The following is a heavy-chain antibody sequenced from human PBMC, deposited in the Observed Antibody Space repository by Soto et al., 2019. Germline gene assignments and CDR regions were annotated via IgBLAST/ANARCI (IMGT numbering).Heavy chain of an antibody. CDR2: ISSSSSYI. J-gene: IGHJ3*02. D-gene: IGHD3-22*01. Sequence: PGGSLRLSCAASGFTFRSYIMNWVRQAPGKGLEWVSSISSSSSYIYYADSVKGRFTISRDNAKNSLYLQMNSLRAEDTAVYYCARDLGYYDSSGRRSAFDIWGQGTMVTVSS. CDR1: GFTFRSYI. V-gene: IGHV3-21*01. CDR3: ARDLGYYDSSGRRSAFDI.